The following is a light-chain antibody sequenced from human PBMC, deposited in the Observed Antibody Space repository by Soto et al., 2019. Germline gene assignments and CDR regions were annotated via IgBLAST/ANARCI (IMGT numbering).Light chain of an antibody. CDR3: QSYDSSLSAVV. CDR2: VNS. J-gene: IGLJ2*01. Sequence: QSVLTQPPSVSGAPGQRVTISCTGSSSNIGAGYDVHWYQQLPGTAPKLLIYVNSNRTSAVPDRFSGSKSGTSASLAITGLQAEDEADYYCQSYDSSLSAVVLGGGTKLTVL. V-gene: IGLV1-40*01. CDR1: SSNIGAGYD.